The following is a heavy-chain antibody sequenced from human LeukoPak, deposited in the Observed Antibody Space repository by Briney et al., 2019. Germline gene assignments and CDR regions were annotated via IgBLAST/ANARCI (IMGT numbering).Heavy chain of an antibody. CDR1: GGTFSSYA. J-gene: IGHJ6*03. CDR3: ARSTGDYGDYPDFYYYYYMDV. V-gene: IGHV1-69*13. D-gene: IGHD4-17*01. CDR2: IIPIFGTA. Sequence: SVKVSCKASGGTFSSYAISWVRQAPGQGLEWMGGIIPIFGTANYAQKFQGRVTITADESTSTAYMELSSLRSEDTAVYYCARSTGDYGDYPDFYYYYYMDVWGKGTTVTISS.